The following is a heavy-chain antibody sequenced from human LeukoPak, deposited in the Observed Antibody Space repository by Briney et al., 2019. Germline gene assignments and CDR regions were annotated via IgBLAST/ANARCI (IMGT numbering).Heavy chain of an antibody. V-gene: IGHV4-59*11. CDR3: ARGRIHSYGYPYYYYYMDV. J-gene: IGHJ6*03. CDR1: GGSISSHY. D-gene: IGHD5-18*01. CDR2: IYYSGST. Sequence: SETLSLTCTVSGGSISSHYWSWIRQPPGKGLEWIGYIYYSGSTNYNPSLKSRVTISVDTSKNQLSLKLSSVTAADTAVYYCARGRIHSYGYPYYYYYMDVWGKGTTVTVSS.